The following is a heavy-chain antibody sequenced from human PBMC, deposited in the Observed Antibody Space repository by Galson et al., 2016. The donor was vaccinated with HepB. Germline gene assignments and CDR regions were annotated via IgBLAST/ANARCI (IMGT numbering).Heavy chain of an antibody. CDR2: ISTTSSYI. J-gene: IGHJ4*02. V-gene: IGHV3-21*01. Sequence: SLRLSCAASGFTFSSYSMNWVRQAPGKGLEWVSSISTTSSYIYYADSVKGRFTISRDNAGDSLFLQMNSLRVEDTAVYYCARERGYNYGHPNLDCWGQGTLVTVSS. CDR3: ARERGYNYGHPNLDC. CDR1: GFTFSSYS. D-gene: IGHD5-18*01.